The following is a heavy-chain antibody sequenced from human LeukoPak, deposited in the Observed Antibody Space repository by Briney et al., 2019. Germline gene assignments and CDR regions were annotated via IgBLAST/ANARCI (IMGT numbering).Heavy chain of an antibody. V-gene: IGHV6-1*01. CDR1: GDSVSGDSVA. J-gene: IGHJ5*02. Sequence: SQTLSLTCAISGDSVSGDSVAWNWIRQSPSSGLEWLGRTYYRSKWYNDYVVSVKSRITINPDTSKNQFSLQLNSVTPEDTAVYYCARGISSRSFDPWGQGTLVTVSS. D-gene: IGHD3-3*02. CDR2: TYYRSKWYN. CDR3: ARGISSRSFDP.